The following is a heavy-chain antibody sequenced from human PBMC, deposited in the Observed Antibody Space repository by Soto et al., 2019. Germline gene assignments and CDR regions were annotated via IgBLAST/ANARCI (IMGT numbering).Heavy chain of an antibody. CDR2: ISSSSSTI. J-gene: IGHJ6*02. CDR1: RFTFSSYD. CDR3: ARKGGYCSSTNCYTYGMDV. D-gene: IGHD2-2*02. Sequence: EVQLVESGGGLVQPGGSLRLSCAASRFTFSSYDMNWVRQAPGKGLEWVSYISSSSSTIYYADSVKGRFTISRDNAKNSLYLKMNGLRDEDTAVYYCARKGGYCSSTNCYTYGMDVWGQGTTVTVSS. V-gene: IGHV3-48*02.